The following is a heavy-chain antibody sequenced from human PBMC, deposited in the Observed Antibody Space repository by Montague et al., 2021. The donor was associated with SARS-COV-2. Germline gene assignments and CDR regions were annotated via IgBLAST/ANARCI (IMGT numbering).Heavy chain of an antibody. CDR2: IYYSGST. Sequence: TLSLACTVSGDSISSGYFYWGWIRQPPGKGLEWIGYIYYSGSTYYNPSLKSRVTISVDTSKNQFSLKLSSVTAADTAVYYCARAFDWLSITRYWYFDLWGRGTLVTVSS. J-gene: IGHJ2*01. CDR1: GDSISSGYFY. V-gene: IGHV4-30-4*08. CDR3: ARAFDWLSITRYWYFDL. D-gene: IGHD3-9*01.